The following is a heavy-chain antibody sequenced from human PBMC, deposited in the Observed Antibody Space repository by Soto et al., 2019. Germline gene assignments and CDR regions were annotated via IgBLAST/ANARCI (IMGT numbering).Heavy chain of an antibody. J-gene: IGHJ4*02. V-gene: IGHV1-46*02. D-gene: IGHD5-18*01. CDR2: INPSIGTT. CDR1: GERIDSRS. CDR3: ARTVTYLDY. Sequence: CKASGERIDSRSMCLVLQAPRQGLEWMGVINPSIGTTTYAQKFQGRVTMTSDTSTSSAYMELRSLRSDDTAVYYCARTVTYLDYWGQGTLVTVS.